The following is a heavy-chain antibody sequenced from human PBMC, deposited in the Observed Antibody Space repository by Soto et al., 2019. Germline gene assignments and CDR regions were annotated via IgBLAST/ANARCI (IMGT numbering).Heavy chain of an antibody. CDR3: ARPTYYYGSGVDYGMDV. CDR1: GFTFSTYG. V-gene: IGHV3-30*03. Sequence: QVQLEESGGGVVQPGRSLRLSCAASGFTFSTYGMHWVRQAPGKGLEWVAVISYDGSNKYYADSVKGRFTISRDNSKNTLYLQMNSVRPEDTAVFYCARPTYYYGSGVDYGMDVWGQGTTVTVSS. J-gene: IGHJ6*02. D-gene: IGHD3-10*01. CDR2: ISYDGSNK.